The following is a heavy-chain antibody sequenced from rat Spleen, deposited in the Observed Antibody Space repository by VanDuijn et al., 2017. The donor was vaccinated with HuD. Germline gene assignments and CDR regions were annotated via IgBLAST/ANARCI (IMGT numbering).Heavy chain of an antibody. CDR2: MTYNGDT. V-gene: IGHV2-47*01. Sequence: QVQLKESGPGLVQPSQTLSLTCTVSGLSLTSNSVSWIRQPPGKGLEWMGRMTYNGDTSYNSALKSRLSISRDTSKSQVFLKMNSLQTEDTAIYFCTRTYGGYTSHWFAYWGQGTLVTVSS. CDR1: GLSLTSNS. CDR3: TRTYGGYTSHWFAY. D-gene: IGHD1-11*01. J-gene: IGHJ3*01.